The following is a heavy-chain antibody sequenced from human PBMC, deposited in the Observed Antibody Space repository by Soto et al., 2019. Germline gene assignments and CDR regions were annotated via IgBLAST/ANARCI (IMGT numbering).Heavy chain of an antibody. CDR1: GFTFSSYA. J-gene: IGHJ6*02. Sequence: EVQLLESGGGLVQTGGSLRLCCAPSGFTFSSYAISWVRQAPGTGLEWVSVISGSGDSTYYADSVRGRFTISRDNSKNTLYLQMNSLRAEDTAVYYCSKDRDGAAAGPTKFYGMDVWGQGTTVTVSS. CDR2: ISGSGDST. CDR3: SKDRDGAAAGPTKFYGMDV. V-gene: IGHV3-23*01. D-gene: IGHD6-13*01.